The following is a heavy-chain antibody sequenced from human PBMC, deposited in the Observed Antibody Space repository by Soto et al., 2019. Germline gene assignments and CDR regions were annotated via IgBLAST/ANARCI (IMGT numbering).Heavy chain of an antibody. CDR3: ARGGAVYSSSRATFSGY. D-gene: IGHD6-6*01. Sequence: SETLSLTCAVYGGSFSGYYWSWIRQPPGKGLEWIGEINHSGSTNYNPSLKSRVTISVDTSKNQFSLKLSSVTAADTAVYYCARGGAVYSSSRATFSGYWGQGTLVTVSS. V-gene: IGHV4-34*01. J-gene: IGHJ4*02. CDR1: GGSFSGYY. CDR2: INHSGST.